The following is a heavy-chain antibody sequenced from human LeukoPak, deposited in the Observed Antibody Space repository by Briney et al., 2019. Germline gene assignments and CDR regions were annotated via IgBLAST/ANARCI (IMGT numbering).Heavy chain of an antibody. J-gene: IGHJ4*02. V-gene: IGHV4-39*02. CDR1: GDSISSGSYY. Sequence: PSETLSLTCPVSGDSISSGSYYWGWIRQPPGKGLEWIGSIHQSQSTYYNPSLKSRVTISVDTSKNHFSLKVNSVTAADTAVYYCARSVNYYGSGSYFSWGQGTLVTVSS. CDR3: ARSVNYYGSGSYFS. CDR2: IHQSQST. D-gene: IGHD3-10*01.